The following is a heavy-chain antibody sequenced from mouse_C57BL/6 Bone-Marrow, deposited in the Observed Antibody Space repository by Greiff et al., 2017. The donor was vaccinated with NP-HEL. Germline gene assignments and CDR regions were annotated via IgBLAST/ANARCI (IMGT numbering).Heavy chain of an antibody. V-gene: IGHV5-6*01. D-gene: IGHD2-13*01. CDR1: GFTFSSYG. Sequence: EVQRVESGGDLVKPGGSLKLSCAASGFTFSSYGMSWVRQTPDKRLEWVATISSGGSYTYYPDSVKGRFTISRDNAKNTLYLQMSSLKSEDTAMYYCENPNGYNVDYFAYEDRGTLVTVTA. CDR2: ISSGGSYT. CDR3: ENPNGYNVDYFAY. J-gene: IGHJ3*01.